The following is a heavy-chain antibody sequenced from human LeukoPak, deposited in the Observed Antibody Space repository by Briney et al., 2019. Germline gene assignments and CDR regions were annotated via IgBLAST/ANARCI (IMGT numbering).Heavy chain of an antibody. CDR2: ISGSGGAT. D-gene: IGHD3-10*01. Sequence: PGGSLRLSCAASGFTFSNVWMIWVRRAPGKGLEWVSSISGSGGATYYADSVKGRFTISRDNSENTLYLQINSLRAEDTAVFYCAKNYVAGTCYNYFDYWGQGTLVTVSS. J-gene: IGHJ4*02. CDR1: GFTFSNVW. V-gene: IGHV3-23*01. CDR3: AKNYVAGTCYNYFDY.